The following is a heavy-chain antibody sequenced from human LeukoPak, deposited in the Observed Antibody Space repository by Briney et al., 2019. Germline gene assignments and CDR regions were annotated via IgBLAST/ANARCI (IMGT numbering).Heavy chain of an antibody. D-gene: IGHD3-10*01. J-gene: IGHJ4*02. CDR3: ARYGSGSYYNDQTDY. CDR2: IYHSGST. CDR1: GGSISSSNW. V-gene: IGHV4-4*02. Sequence: SETLSLTCAVSGGSISSSNWWSWVRQPPGKGLEWIGEIYHSGSTNYNPSLKSRVTISVDTSKNQFSLKLSSVTAADTAVYYCARYGSGSYYNDQTDYWGQGTLVTVSS.